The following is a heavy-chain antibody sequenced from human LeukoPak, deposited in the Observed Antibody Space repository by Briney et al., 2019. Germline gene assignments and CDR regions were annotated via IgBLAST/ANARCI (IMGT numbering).Heavy chain of an antibody. CDR1: GFTVSSNY. J-gene: IGHJ5*02. Sequence: GGSLRLSCAASGFTVSSNYMSWVRQAPGEGLEWVSVIYSGGSTYYADSVKGRFTISRDNSKNTLYLQMNSLRAEDTAVYYCARDQGDYILDPWGQGTLVTVSS. CDR3: ARDQGDYILDP. V-gene: IGHV3-53*01. D-gene: IGHD4-17*01. CDR2: IYSGGST.